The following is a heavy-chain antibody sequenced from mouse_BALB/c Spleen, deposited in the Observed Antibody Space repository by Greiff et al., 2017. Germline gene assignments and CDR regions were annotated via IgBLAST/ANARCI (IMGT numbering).Heavy chain of an antibody. V-gene: IGHV1S81*02. D-gene: IGHD2-10*02. CDR1: GYTFTSYW. J-gene: IGHJ4*01. Sequence: QVQLQQPGAELVKPGASVKLSCKASGYTFTSYWMYWVKQRPGQGLEWIGEINPSNGGTNFNEKFKSKATLTVDKSSSTAYMQLSSLTSEDSAVYYCTRGYGNPYYYAMDYWGQGTSVTVSS. CDR2: INPSNGGT. CDR3: TRGYGNPYYYAMDY.